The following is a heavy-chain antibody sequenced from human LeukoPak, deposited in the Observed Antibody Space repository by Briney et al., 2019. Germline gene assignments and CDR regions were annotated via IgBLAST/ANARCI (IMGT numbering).Heavy chain of an antibody. CDR3: ATYSGSYTTRAEGAFDT. V-gene: IGHV6-1*01. J-gene: IGHJ3*02. D-gene: IGHD1-26*01. CDR1: GDNVSSNSAA. CDR2: TYYRSKWYN. Sequence: SQTLSLTCAISGDNVSSNSAAWTWIRQSPSRGLEWLGRTYYRSKWYNDYAVSVKSRITINPDTSKNQFSLQLNSVTPEDTAVYYCATYSGSYTTRAEGAFDTWGQGTMVTVSS.